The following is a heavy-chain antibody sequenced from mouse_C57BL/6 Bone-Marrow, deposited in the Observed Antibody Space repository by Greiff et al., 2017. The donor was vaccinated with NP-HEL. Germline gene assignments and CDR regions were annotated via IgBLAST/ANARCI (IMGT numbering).Heavy chain of an antibody. V-gene: IGHV1-47*01. CDR3: ARGHYYGSSRYFDV. Sequence: VQGVESGAELVKPGASVKMSCKASGYTFTTYPIEWMKQNHGKSLEWIGNFHPYNDDTKYNEKFKGKATLTVEKSSSTVYLELSRLTSDDSAVYYCARGHYYGSSRYFDVWGTGTTVTVSS. J-gene: IGHJ1*03. CDR2: FHPYNDDT. D-gene: IGHD1-1*01. CDR1: GYTFTTYP.